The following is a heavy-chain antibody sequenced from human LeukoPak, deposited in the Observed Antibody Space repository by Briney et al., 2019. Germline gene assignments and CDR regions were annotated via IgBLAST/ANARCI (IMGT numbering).Heavy chain of an antibody. CDR1: GYSFTTYW. CDR2: IYPGDSDT. Sequence: GESLKISCKGAGYSFTTYWIGWVRQMPGKGLESMGIIYPGDSDTKYSPSFQGQVTISADRYISTAYLQWSSLTASDTAMYYCASGAGIAAPGTYDAFDIWGQGTMVTLST. V-gene: IGHV5-51*01. J-gene: IGHJ3*02. CDR3: ASGAGIAAPGTYDAFDI. D-gene: IGHD6-13*01.